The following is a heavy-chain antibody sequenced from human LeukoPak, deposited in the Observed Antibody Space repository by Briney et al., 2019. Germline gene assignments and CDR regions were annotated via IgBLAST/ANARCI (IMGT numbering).Heavy chain of an antibody. J-gene: IGHJ6*02. CDR3: ARRGSSPTLNYYYYGMDV. Sequence: ASVKVSCKASGYTFTSYGISWARQAPGQGLEWMGWISAYNGNTNYAQKFQGRVTITADESTSTAYMELSSLRSEDTAVYYCARRGSSPTLNYYYYGMDVWGQGTTVTVSS. CDR1: GYTFTSYG. CDR2: ISAYNGNT. D-gene: IGHD6-6*01. V-gene: IGHV1-18*01.